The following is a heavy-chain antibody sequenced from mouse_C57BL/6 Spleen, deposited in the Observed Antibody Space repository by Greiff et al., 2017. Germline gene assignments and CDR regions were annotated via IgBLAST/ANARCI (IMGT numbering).Heavy chain of an antibody. J-gene: IGHJ2*01. V-gene: IGHV2-4*01. CDR2: IWSGGST. CDR1: GFSLTSYG. D-gene: IGHD2-2*01. Sequence: QVQLKQSGPGLVQPSQCLSITCTVSGFSLTSYGVHWVRQPPGKGLEWLGVIWSGGSTDYNAAFISRLSISKDNSKSQVYLKMNSLQADDTAIYYCAKGGLVTDLDYWGQGTTLTVSS. CDR3: AKGGLVTDLDY.